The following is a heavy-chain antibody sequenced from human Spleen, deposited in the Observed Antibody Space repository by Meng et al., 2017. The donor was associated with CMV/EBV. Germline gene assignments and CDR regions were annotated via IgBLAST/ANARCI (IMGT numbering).Heavy chain of an antibody. Sequence: GESLKISCAASGFTFSSYAMHWVRQAPGKGLEWVAVISYDGSNKYYADSVKGRFTISRDNSKNTLSLEMISLRAEDTAVYYCARDRTTSNGGKPHDAFDIWGQGTMVTVSS. D-gene: IGHD4-23*01. CDR2: ISYDGSNK. CDR1: GFTFSSYA. J-gene: IGHJ3*02. CDR3: ARDRTTSNGGKPHDAFDI. V-gene: IGHV3-30*14.